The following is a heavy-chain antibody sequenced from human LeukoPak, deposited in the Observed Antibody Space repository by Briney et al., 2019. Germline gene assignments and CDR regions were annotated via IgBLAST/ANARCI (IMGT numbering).Heavy chain of an antibody. J-gene: IGHJ4*02. D-gene: IGHD3-10*01. CDR2: ISYDGSNK. Sequence: GGSLRLSCAASGFTFSSYAMHWVRQAPGKGLEWVAVISYDGSNKYYADSVKGRFTISRDNSKNTLYLQMNSLRAEDTAVYYCARDRVQYYGPGSFPDYWGQGTLVTVSS. V-gene: IGHV3-30*04. CDR1: GFTFSSYA. CDR3: ARDRVQYYGPGSFPDY.